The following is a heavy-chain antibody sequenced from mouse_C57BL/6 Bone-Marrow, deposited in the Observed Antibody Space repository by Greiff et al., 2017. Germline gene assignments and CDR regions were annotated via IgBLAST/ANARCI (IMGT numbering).Heavy chain of an antibody. D-gene: IGHD4-1*01. J-gene: IGHJ4*01. V-gene: IGHV2-5*01. CDR2: IWRGGST. CDR3: AKKGDWVKDAMDY. CDR1: GFSLTSYG. Sequence: VQLQQSGPGLVQPSQSLSITCTVSGFSLTSYGVHWVRQSPGKGLEWLGVIWRGGSTDYNAAFMSRLSITKDNSKSQVFFKMNSLQADDTAIYYCAKKGDWVKDAMDYWGQGTSVTVSS.